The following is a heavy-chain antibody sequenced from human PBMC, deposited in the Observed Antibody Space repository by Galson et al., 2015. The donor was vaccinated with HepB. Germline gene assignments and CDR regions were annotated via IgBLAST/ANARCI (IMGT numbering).Heavy chain of an antibody. CDR1: GDSVSGNSVS. D-gene: IGHD6-13*01. Sequence: CAISGDSVSGNSVSWNWIRQSPSRGLEWLGKTYFRSQWYTDHAVFVRGRIAVTPDTSKNQVSLQLKSVTPEDTAVYYCARGKRFSSSWSFDSWGPGTLVTVSS. CDR3: ARGKRFSSSWSFDS. V-gene: IGHV6-1*01. J-gene: IGHJ4*02. CDR2: TYFRSQWYT.